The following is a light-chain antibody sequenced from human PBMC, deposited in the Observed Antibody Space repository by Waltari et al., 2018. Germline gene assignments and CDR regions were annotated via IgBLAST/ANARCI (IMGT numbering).Light chain of an antibody. J-gene: IGKJ1*01. CDR1: QNINNL. CDR3: QEYNTYSRT. Sequence: DIQMTQSPSTLSASVGDRVIITCRASQNINNLLVWSQQKTGKAPKLLMYRASNLESGVPSRFSGRGSGTEFTLTISSLQPDDFGTYYCQEYNTYSRTFGQGTKVEI. V-gene: IGKV1-5*03. CDR2: RAS.